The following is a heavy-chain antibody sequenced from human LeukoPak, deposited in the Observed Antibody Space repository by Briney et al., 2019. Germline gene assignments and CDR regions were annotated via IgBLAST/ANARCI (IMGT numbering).Heavy chain of an antibody. CDR2: IIPILGIA. V-gene: IGHV1-69*04. D-gene: IGHD5-12*01. J-gene: IGHJ6*02. CDR3: ARDPVDIVATIIHYYYGMDV. Sequence: SVKVSCKASGGTFSSYAISWVRQAPGQGLEWMGRIIPILGIANYAQKFQGRVTITADKSTSTAYMELSSLKSEDTAVYYCARDPVDIVATIIHYYYGMDVWGQGTTVTVSS. CDR1: GGTFSSYA.